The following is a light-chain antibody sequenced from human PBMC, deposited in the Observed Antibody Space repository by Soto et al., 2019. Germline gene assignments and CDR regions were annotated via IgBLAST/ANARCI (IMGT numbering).Light chain of an antibody. J-gene: IGLJ2*01. Sequence: QSVLTQPPSVSGAPGQRVTISCTGSSSDIGAGYDVHWYQQLPGTAPKLLIYGNNNRPSGVPDRFSGSKSGTSASLAITGLRAEDEADYYCQSYDSRLRGSGVVFGGGTKLTVL. CDR1: SSDIGAGYD. CDR3: QSYDSRLRGSGVV. V-gene: IGLV1-40*01. CDR2: GNN.